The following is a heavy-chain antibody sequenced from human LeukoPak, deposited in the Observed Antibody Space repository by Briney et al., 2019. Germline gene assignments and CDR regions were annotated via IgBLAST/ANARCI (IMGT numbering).Heavy chain of an antibody. V-gene: IGHV3-53*01. CDR2: IYSGGST. D-gene: IGHD6-13*01. J-gene: IGHJ4*02. CDR1: GFTVSSNY. Sequence: GGSLRLSCAASGFTVSSNYMSWVRQAPGKGLEWVSVIYSGGSTYYADSVKGRFTISRDNSKYTLYLQMNSLRAEDTAVYYCARAARGIAPLGFDYWGQGTLVTVSS. CDR3: ARAARGIAPLGFDY.